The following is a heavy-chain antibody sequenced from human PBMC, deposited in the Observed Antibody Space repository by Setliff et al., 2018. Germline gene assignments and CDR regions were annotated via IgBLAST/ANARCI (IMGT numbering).Heavy chain of an antibody. Sequence: PSETLSLTCTVSGDSISSGINYWSWIRQPAGKGLEWIGHIDHSGSMNYSPSLKGRVTMSVDTSNNQLSLKLTSVSAADTAVYYCARAYYYASGNSHNYYMDVWGKGTAVTVSS. CDR3: ARAYYYASGNSHNYYMDV. D-gene: IGHD3-10*01. CDR1: GDSISSGINY. J-gene: IGHJ6*03. CDR2: IDHSGSM. V-gene: IGHV4-61*09.